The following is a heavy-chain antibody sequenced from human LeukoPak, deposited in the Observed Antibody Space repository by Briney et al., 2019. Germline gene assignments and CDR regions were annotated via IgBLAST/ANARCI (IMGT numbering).Heavy chain of an antibody. CDR3: AKPPPYYYDSSAYYYFDY. J-gene: IGHJ4*02. CDR2: ISSSSSYI. V-gene: IGHV3-21*04. CDR1: GFTFSSYS. Sequence: GGSLRLSCAASGFTFSSYSMNWLRQAPGKGLGWVSSISSSSSYIYYADSVKGRFTISRDNAKNSLYLQMNSLRAEDTAVYYCAKPPPYYYDSSAYYYFDYWGQGTLVTVSS. D-gene: IGHD3-22*01.